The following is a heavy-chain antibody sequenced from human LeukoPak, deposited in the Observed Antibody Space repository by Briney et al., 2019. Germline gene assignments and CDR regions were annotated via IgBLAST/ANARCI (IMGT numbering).Heavy chain of an antibody. Sequence: AGGSLRLSCAASGFTFDDYGMCWVRQAPGKGLEWVSVISSGDSTYYADSVKGRFTISRDNSKNTLYLQMNSLRVEDTAVYYCGRDLIGTAASWDSWGQGTLVTVSS. CDR1: GFTFDDYG. CDR3: GRDLIGTAASWDS. V-gene: IGHV3-53*01. D-gene: IGHD6-25*01. J-gene: IGHJ4*02. CDR2: ISSGDST.